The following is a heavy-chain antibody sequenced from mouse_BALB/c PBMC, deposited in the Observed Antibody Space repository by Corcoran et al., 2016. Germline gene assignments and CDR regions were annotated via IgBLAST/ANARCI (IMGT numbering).Heavy chain of an antibody. Sequence: DVQLQPSGPELVKPWASVKLSCKASGYSFTCYYMPWVKQSHVKSLEWIGRINPYNGATSYNQNFTDKGSLTGDKSSSTAYMELHSRTSEDSAVYYCARGGRTYAYFDGWGAGITVTVS. D-gene: IGHD2-14*01. CDR2: INPYNGAT. V-gene: IGHV1-26*01. J-gene: IGHJ1*01. CDR1: GYSFTCYY. CDR3: ARGGRTYAYFDG.